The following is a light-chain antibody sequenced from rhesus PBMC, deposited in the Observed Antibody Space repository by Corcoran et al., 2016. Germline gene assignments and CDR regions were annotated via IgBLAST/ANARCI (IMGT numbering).Light chain of an antibody. CDR1: QGITND. V-gene: IGKV1-25*01. Sequence: IQMTQSPSSLSASVGDRVTITCRASQGITNDLAWYQQKPGETPKLLIYEASSLQSGIPSRFVGSGSGKDFTLTISSLQPEDFATDYCQHYYFTPWTVGQGTKVEIK. J-gene: IGKJ1*01. CDR3: QHYYFTPWT. CDR2: EAS.